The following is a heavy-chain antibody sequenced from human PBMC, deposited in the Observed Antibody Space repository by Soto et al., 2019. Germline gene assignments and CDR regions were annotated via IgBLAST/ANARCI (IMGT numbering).Heavy chain of an antibody. J-gene: IGHJ4*02. Sequence: EVQLVQSGRGLVQPGGSLRLSCVASGFTIYKNDMIWVRQAPGKGREWVAHIHFDGSAYYADSVKGRFTIFKDNSKNTLYFQMISLRSEDTAVYYCAAYGPNSGDGYWGQGTLVTVSS. CDR2: IHFDGSA. CDR3: AAYGPNSGDGY. CDR1: GFTIYKND. V-gene: IGHV3-66*01. D-gene: IGHD4-17*01.